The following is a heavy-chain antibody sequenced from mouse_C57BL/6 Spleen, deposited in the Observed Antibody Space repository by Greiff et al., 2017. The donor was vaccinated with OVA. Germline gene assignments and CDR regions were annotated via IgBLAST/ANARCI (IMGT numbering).Heavy chain of an antibody. V-gene: IGHV1-4*01. D-gene: IGHD4-1*01. CDR3: AKLGRGY. CDR2: INPSSGYT. CDR1: GYTFTSYT. Sequence: QVQLQQSGAELARPGASVKMSCKASGYTFTSYTMHWVNQRPGQGLEWIGYINPSSGYTKYNQKFKDKATLTADKSSSTAYMQLSSLTSEDSAVYYCAKLGRGYWGQGTTLTVSS. J-gene: IGHJ2*01.